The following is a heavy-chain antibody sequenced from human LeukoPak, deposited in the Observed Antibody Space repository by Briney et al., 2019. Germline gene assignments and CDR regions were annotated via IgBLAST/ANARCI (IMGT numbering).Heavy chain of an antibody. V-gene: IGHV4-30-2*01. CDR2: INHSGST. CDR1: GGSISSGGYS. J-gene: IGHJ5*02. D-gene: IGHD2-2*01. Sequence: NPSQTLSLTCAVSGGSISSGGYSWSWIRQPPGKGLEWIGEINHSGSTNYNPSLKSRVTISVDTSKNQFSLKLSSVTAADTAVYYCARLSPVVPAATINWFDPWGQGTLVTVSS. CDR3: ARLSPVVPAATINWFDP.